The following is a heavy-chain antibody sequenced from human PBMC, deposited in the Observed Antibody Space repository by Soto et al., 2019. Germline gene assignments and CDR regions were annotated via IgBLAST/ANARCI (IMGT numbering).Heavy chain of an antibody. CDR2: ISAYNGNT. CDR3: AKKRGYSYGYDY. Sequence: QVQLVQSGAEVKKPGASVKVSCKASGYTFTSDGISWVRQAPGQGLEWMGCISAYNGNTNSAQKLQGRVTMTTESSTSAAYMELRSPRSAETAVYFCAKKRGYSYGYDYWGDGTLVSVSS. D-gene: IGHD5-18*01. CDR1: GYTFTSDG. J-gene: IGHJ4*01. V-gene: IGHV1-18*01.